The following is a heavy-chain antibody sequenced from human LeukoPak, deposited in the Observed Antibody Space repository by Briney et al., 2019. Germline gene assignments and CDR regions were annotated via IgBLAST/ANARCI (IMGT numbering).Heavy chain of an antibody. D-gene: IGHD5-18*01. Sequence: GESLEISCQGSGSSFTSYWIGWVRQMPGKGLEWMGIIYPGDSDTRYSPSFQGQVTISADKSISTAYLQWSSLKASDTAMYYCARHVRARGDTAMAGDYWGQGTLVTVSS. CDR3: ARHVRARGDTAMAGDY. V-gene: IGHV5-51*01. CDR1: GSSFTSYW. CDR2: IYPGDSDT. J-gene: IGHJ4*02.